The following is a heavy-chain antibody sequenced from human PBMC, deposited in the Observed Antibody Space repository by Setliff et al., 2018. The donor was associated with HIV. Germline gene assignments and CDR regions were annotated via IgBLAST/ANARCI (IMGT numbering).Heavy chain of an antibody. D-gene: IGHD1-26*01. V-gene: IGHV4-34*01. CDR2: IKHSGST. Sequence: SETLSLTCAVYGGSFSGFYWNWIRQPPGKGLEWIGEIKHSGSTNYNPSLKSRVTISVDTAKNQFSLNLTSVTAADTAVYYCARGGFKWSGSYADYWGQGTLVTVSS. J-gene: IGHJ4*02. CDR1: GGSFSGFY. CDR3: ARGGFKWSGSYADY.